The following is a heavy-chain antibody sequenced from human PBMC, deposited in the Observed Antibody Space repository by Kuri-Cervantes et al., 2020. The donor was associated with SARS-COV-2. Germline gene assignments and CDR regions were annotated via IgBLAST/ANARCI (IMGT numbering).Heavy chain of an antibody. CDR2: IYYSGST. Sequence: SETLSLTCTVSGGSISSYYWGWIRQPPGKGLEWIGSIYYSGSTYYNPSLKSRVTISVDTSKNQFSLKLSSVTAADTAVYYCARHGARIAVAGGGVDYWGQGTLVTVSS. CDR1: GGSISSYY. D-gene: IGHD6-19*01. V-gene: IGHV4-39*01. J-gene: IGHJ4*02. CDR3: ARHGARIAVAGGGVDY.